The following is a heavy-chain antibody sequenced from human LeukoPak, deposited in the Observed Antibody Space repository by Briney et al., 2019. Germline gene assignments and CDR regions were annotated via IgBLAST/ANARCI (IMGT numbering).Heavy chain of an antibody. CDR3: AKDSRGKFDY. Sequence: GSLRLSCAASGFTFSSYSMNWVRQAPGKGLEWISYISSSSSSTIYYADSVKGRFTISRDNAKNSLYLQMNSLRAEDTAVYYCAKDSRGKFDYWGQGTLVTVSS. D-gene: IGHD3-10*01. CDR2: ISSSSSSTI. CDR1: GFTFSSYS. J-gene: IGHJ4*02. V-gene: IGHV3-48*01.